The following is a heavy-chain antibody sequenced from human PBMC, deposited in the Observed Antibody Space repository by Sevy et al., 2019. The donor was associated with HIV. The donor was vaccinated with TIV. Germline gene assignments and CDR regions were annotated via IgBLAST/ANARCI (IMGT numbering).Heavy chain of an antibody. Sequence: ASVKVSCKASGGTFSSYAISWVRQAPGQGLEWMGRIIPILGLANYHQKFQGRVTITADKSTSTPYMELSSLRFEDTAVYYCAREDSSGYGRNYYYYYGMDVWGQGTTVTVSS. CDR1: GGTFSSYA. D-gene: IGHD5-12*01. V-gene: IGHV1-69*04. CDR2: IIPILGLA. J-gene: IGHJ6*02. CDR3: AREDSSGYGRNYYYYYGMDV.